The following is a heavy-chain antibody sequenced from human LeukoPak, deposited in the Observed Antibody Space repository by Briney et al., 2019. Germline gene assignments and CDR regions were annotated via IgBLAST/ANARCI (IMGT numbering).Heavy chain of an antibody. D-gene: IGHD6-13*01. V-gene: IGHV4-34*01. Sequence: SETLSLTCAVYGGSFSGYYWSWIRQPPGKGLEWIGEINHSGSTNYNPSLKSRVTISVDTSKNQFSLKLSSVTAADTAVYYCARGGLRIAAAGTFDYWGQGTLVTVSS. CDR1: GGSFSGYY. CDR2: INHSGST. J-gene: IGHJ4*02. CDR3: ARGGLRIAAAGTFDY.